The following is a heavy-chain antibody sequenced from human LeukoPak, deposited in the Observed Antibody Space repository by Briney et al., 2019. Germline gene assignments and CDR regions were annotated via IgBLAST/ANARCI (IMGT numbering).Heavy chain of an antibody. CDR1: GFTFSTYA. D-gene: IGHD6-19*01. CDR2: ISNNGGTT. Sequence: PGGSLRLSCSASGFTFSTYAMHWVRQAPGKGLEYVSAISNNGGTTYYADSVKGRFTISRDNSKNTLYLQMNSLRPEDTAVYYCKAPMGVAGPNDCWGQGTLVTVSS. CDR3: KAPMGVAGPNDC. J-gene: IGHJ4*02. V-gene: IGHV3-64D*06.